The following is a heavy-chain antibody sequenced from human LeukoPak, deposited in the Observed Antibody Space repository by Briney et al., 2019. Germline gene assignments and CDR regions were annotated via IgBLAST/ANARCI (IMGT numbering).Heavy chain of an antibody. CDR3: AGGSSGYYYG. Sequence: SETLSLTCTVPGGSITSYYWSWIRQPAGKGLEWIGRTYSSGSTNYNPSLKSRVTMSLDTSKNQVSLKLTSVTAADTAVYYCAGGSSGYYYGWGQGTLVTVSS. CDR2: TYSSGST. J-gene: IGHJ4*02. V-gene: IGHV4-4*07. D-gene: IGHD3-22*01. CDR1: GGSITSYY.